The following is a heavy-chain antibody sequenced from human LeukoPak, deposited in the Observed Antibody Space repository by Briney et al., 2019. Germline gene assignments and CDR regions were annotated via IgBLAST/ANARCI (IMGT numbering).Heavy chain of an antibody. CDR2: MNPNSGNT. V-gene: IGHV1-8*01. J-gene: IGHJ4*02. CDR3: ARGEEYVYYFDY. CDR1: GYTFTSYD. D-gene: IGHD2-2*01. Sequence: ASVKVSCKASGYTFTSYDINWVRQATGQGLEWMGWMNPNSGNTGYAQKFQGRVTMTRNTSISTAYMELSSLRSEDTAVYYCARGEEYVYYFDYWGQGSLVTVSS.